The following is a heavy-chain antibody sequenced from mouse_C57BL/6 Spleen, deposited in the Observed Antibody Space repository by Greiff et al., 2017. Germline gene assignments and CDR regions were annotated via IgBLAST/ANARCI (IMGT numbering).Heavy chain of an antibody. CDR3: VTHGTTVVGREGAMDC. V-gene: IGHV10-1*01. D-gene: IGHD1-1*01. CDR2: IRSKSNNYAT. J-gene: IGHJ4*01. Sequence: EVMLVESGGGLVQPKGSLKLSCAASGFSFNTYAMNWVRQAPGKGLEWVARIRSKSNNYATYYADSVKDRFTISRDDSESMLYLQMNNLKTEDTAMYYCVTHGTTVVGREGAMDCWGQGTSVTVSS. CDR1: GFSFNTYA.